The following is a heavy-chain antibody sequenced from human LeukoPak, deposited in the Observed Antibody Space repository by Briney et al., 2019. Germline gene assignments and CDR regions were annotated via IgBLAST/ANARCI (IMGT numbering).Heavy chain of an antibody. D-gene: IGHD4-17*01. Sequence: SETLSLTCTVSGASISGYYRTWIRQPPGKGLEWIGHIDYTGSTNYNSSLESRVTISVDTSKTQFSLKLRYVTAADTAVYYCARTASAVTTAIDYWGQGTLVTVSS. V-gene: IGHV4-59*01. CDR3: ARTASAVTTAIDY. CDR1: GASISGYY. CDR2: IDYTGST. J-gene: IGHJ4*02.